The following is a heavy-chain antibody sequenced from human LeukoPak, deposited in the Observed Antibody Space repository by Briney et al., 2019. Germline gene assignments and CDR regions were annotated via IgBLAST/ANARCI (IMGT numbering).Heavy chain of an antibody. D-gene: IGHD6-6*01. CDR1: GFTFSSYA. Sequence: GGSLRLSCTTSGFTFSSYAMSWVRQAPGKGLEWVSAISGSGGSTYYADSVKGRFTISRDNSKNTLYLQMNSLRAEDTAVYYCAKDRSYSSSSPIDYWGQGTLVTVSS. V-gene: IGHV3-23*01. CDR3: AKDRSYSSSSPIDY. J-gene: IGHJ4*02. CDR2: ISGSGGST.